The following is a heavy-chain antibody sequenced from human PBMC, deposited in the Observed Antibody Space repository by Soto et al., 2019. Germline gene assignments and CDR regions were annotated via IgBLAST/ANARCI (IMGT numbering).Heavy chain of an antibody. V-gene: IGHV4-31*03. CDR3: ARASLGYCSSTSCRSNWFDP. CDR1: GGSIRSGGYY. D-gene: IGHD2-2*01. CDR2: IYYTGST. J-gene: IGHJ5*02. Sequence: QVQLQESGPGLVKPSQTLSLTCTVSGGSIRSGGYYWTWIRQHPGKGLEWIGYIYYTGSTYYNPSLERRVTISVDTSKNQFSLKLSSVTAADTAVYYCARASLGYCSSTSCRSNWFDPWGQGTLVTVSS.